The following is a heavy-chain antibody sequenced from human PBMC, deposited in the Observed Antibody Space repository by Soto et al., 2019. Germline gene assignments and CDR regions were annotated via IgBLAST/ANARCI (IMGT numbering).Heavy chain of an antibody. V-gene: IGHV4-59*08. Sequence: QVQLQESGPELLKPSETLSLTCTVSGGSINTYYGTWIRQPPGKGLEYIGYIYFRGSTNYNPTLKSRITIPVDTSKNPFSLTLTAVTAADTAVYYCGRGLNRGIDTDSWGQGTLVTVSS. J-gene: IGHJ4*02. CDR1: GGSINTYY. CDR2: IYFRGST. CDR3: GRGLNRGIDTDS.